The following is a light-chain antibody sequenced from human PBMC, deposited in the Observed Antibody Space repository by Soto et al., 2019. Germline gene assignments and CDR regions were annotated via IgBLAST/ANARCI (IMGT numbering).Light chain of an antibody. Sequence: EIVLTQSPGTLSLSPGERATLSCRASQSVSSSYLAWYQQKPGQAPRLLIYGASSRATDIPDRFSGSGSGTDFTLTISRLEPEDFAVYHCQQYGSSRWTCGQGTKVEI. CDR1: QSVSSSY. CDR2: GAS. J-gene: IGKJ1*01. CDR3: QQYGSSRWT. V-gene: IGKV3-20*01.